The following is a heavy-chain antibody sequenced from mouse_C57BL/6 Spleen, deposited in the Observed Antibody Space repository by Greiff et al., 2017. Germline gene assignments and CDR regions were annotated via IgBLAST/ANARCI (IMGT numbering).Heavy chain of an antibody. J-gene: IGHJ4*01. CDR1: GYSFTGYY. CDR2: INPSTGGT. V-gene: IGHV1-42*01. CDR3: ARRDAMDY. Sequence: EVQVVESGPELVKPGASVKISCKASGYSFTGYYMNWVKQSPEKSLEWIGEINPSTGGTTYNQKFKAKATLTVDKSSSTAYMQLKSLTSEDSAVYYCARRDAMDYWGQGTSVTVSS.